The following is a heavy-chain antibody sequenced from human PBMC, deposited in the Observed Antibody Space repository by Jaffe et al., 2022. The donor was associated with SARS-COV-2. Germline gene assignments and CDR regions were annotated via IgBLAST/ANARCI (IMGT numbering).Heavy chain of an antibody. D-gene: IGHD6-19*01. Sequence: QVQLVQSGAEVKKPGSSMKVPCKASGGAFTSFSISWVRQAPGQGLEWMGTFIPILKAKHYAPKVQDRVTIMADDLTATAYLELTSLISEDTAVYYCAGAVAGGGFDYWDQGTLVTVSS. V-gene: IGHV1-69*11. CDR1: GGAFTSFS. CDR2: FIPILKAK. J-gene: IGHJ4*02. CDR3: AGAVAGGGFDY.